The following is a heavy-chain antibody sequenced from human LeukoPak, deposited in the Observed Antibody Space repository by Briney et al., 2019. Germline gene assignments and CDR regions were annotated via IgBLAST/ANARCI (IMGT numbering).Heavy chain of an antibody. Sequence: PGGSLRLSCVASGFTFSNYWMSWVRQAPGKGLEWVANIHRDGSDKYYVDSVKGRFTMSRDNSKNTLYLQMNSLRAEDTAVYYCAKDRVYSYGLLVDYWGQGTLVTVSS. J-gene: IGHJ4*02. CDR3: AKDRVYSYGLLVDY. CDR1: GFTFSNYW. V-gene: IGHV3-7*01. D-gene: IGHD5-18*01. CDR2: IHRDGSDK.